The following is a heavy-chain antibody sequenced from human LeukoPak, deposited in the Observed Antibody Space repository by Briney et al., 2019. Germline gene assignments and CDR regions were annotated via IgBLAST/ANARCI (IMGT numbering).Heavy chain of an antibody. CDR2: ITHTGTT. J-gene: IGHJ4*02. CDR1: GYSISSGYS. V-gene: IGHV4-38-2*02. Sequence: SETLSLTCTVSGYSISSGYSWAWIRRPPGKGLEWISSITHTGTTYYNPSLKSRVTVSRDTSKNHFSLNLSSVTAADTAVYYCARFRGGVGWEYWGQGTLVTVSS. D-gene: IGHD5-24*01. CDR3: ARFRGGVGWEY.